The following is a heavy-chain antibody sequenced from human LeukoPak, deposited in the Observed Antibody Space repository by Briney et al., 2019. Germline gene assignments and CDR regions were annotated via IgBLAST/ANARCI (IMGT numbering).Heavy chain of an antibody. D-gene: IGHD3-22*01. CDR1: GGSISRHF. J-gene: IGHJ3*02. Sequence: PSETLSLTCSVSGGSISRHFWSWIRQPPGKGLDWIAFIHYSGRTKYNPSLQSRVTISIDTSENNFSLTLTSVTAADTAVYYCARLLDNDSSGDPDTFDMWGQGTVVSVSS. V-gene: IGHV4-59*11. CDR3: ARLLDNDSSGDPDTFDM. CDR2: IHYSGRT.